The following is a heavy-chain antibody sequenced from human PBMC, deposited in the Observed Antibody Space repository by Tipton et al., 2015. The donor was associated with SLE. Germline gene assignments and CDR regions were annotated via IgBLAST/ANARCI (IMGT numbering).Heavy chain of an antibody. V-gene: IGHV4-59*01. Sequence: TLSLTCTVSGGSISTYYWTWIRQPPGKGLEWIGDIYYSGSTNYNPSLKSRVTISVDTPTNQFSLTLNSVTAADTAVYYCARGGLIPGYFDSWGQGTLVTVSS. CDR3: ARGGLIPGYFDS. CDR1: GGSISTYY. J-gene: IGHJ4*02. D-gene: IGHD2-21*01. CDR2: IYYSGST.